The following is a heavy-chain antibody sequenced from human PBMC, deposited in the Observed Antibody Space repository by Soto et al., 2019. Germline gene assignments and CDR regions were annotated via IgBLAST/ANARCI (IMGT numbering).Heavy chain of an antibody. CDR1: GGSISSSNW. V-gene: IGHV4-4*02. J-gene: IGHJ5*02. D-gene: IGHD6-19*01. CDR3: ARDRSSGWYLLSQERGWFDP. CDR2: IYHSGSP. Sequence: QVQLQESGPGLVKPSGTLSLTCAVSGGSISSSNWWSWVRQPPGKGLEWIGEIYHSGSPNYNPSLMSRVTISVDKSKNQFSLKLSSVTAADTAVYYCARDRSSGWYLLSQERGWFDPWGQGTLVTVSS.